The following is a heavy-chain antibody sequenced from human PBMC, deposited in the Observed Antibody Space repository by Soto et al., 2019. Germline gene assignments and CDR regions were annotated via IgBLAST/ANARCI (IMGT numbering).Heavy chain of an antibody. Sequence: LSLTCGVSGGSLSGATYSWNWIRQPPGKGLEWIGYIFPSGTTYYNPSLKSRVTISIDVSKNQFSLSLRSLTAADTAVYYCARSREFDYWSQGTLVTVSS. V-gene: IGHV4-30-2*01. J-gene: IGHJ4*02. CDR2: IFPSGTT. CDR1: GGSLSGATYS. CDR3: ARSREFDY.